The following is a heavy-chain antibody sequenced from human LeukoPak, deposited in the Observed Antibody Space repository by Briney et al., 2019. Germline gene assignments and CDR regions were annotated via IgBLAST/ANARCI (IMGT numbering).Heavy chain of an antibody. CDR2: IYANGPT. CDR3: VREVGQQLPSYWHFDL. D-gene: IGHD6-13*01. J-gene: IGHJ2*01. Sequence: KSSETLSLTCTVSGGSISGFYWSWVRQPAGKGLEWIARIYANGPTHYNSSLENRVSMSVDTTKNQFSLKLISVTAADTAVYYCVREVGQQLPSYWHFDLWGRGTLVTVSS. CDR1: GGSISGFY. V-gene: IGHV4-4*07.